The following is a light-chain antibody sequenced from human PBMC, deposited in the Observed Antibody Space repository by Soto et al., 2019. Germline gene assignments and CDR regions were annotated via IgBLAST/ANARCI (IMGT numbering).Light chain of an antibody. CDR1: SSDVGGYNY. V-gene: IGLV2-8*01. J-gene: IGLJ1*01. CDR2: EVS. Sequence: QSVLTQPPSASGSPGQSVTISCTGTSSDVGGYNYVSWYQQHPGKAPKLMIYEVSKRPSGVPDRFSGSKSGNTASLTVSGLQAEDEADYYCNSYVSGGNIFGTGTKLTVL. CDR3: NSYVSGGNI.